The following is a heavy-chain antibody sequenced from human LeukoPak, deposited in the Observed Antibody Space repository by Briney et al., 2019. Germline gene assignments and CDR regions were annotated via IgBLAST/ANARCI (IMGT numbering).Heavy chain of an antibody. CDR3: ARGDAFSGDH. D-gene: IGHD3-16*01. CDR2: ISDSGVNT. J-gene: IGHJ4*02. V-gene: IGHV3-23*01. CDR1: GFTFSTYA. Sequence: PGGSLRLSCAASGFTFSTYAMTWVRQAPGKGLQWVSAISDSGVNTFYADSVKGRFTISRDNSKNTLYLQMNSLRAEDTAVYYCARGDAFSGDHWGQGTLVTVSS.